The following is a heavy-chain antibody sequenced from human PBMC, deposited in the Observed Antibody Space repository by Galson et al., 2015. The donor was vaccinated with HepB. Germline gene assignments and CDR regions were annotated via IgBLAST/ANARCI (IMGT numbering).Heavy chain of an antibody. Sequence: SVKVSCKASGGTFSSYAISWVRQAPGLGLEWMGGIIPIFGTANYAQKFQGRVTITADESTSTAYMELNSLRSEDTAVYYCARVGGKLGYCRGDSCSNWFDPWGQGTLVTVSS. D-gene: IGHD2-15*01. CDR1: GGTFSSYA. V-gene: IGHV1-69*13. CDR2: IIPIFGTA. J-gene: IGHJ5*02. CDR3: ARVGGKLGYCRGDSCSNWFDP.